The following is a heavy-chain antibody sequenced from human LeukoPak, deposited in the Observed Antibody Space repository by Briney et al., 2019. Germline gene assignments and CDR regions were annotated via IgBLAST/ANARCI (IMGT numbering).Heavy chain of an antibody. J-gene: IGHJ4*02. V-gene: IGHV6-1*01. CDR1: GDSVSSNSAA. CDR3: ARDKEGWFGEFYNYYFDY. CDR2: TYYRSKWYN. D-gene: IGHD3-10*01. Sequence: SQTLSLTCAISGDSVSSNSAAWNWIRQSPSRGLEWLGRTYYRSKWYNDYAVSVKSRITINPDTSKNQFSLQLNSVTPEDTAVYYCARDKEGWFGEFYNYYFDYWGQGTLVTVSS.